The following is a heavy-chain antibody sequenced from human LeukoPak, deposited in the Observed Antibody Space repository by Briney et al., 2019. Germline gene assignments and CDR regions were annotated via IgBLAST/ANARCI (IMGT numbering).Heavy chain of an antibody. Sequence: SETLSLTCAVSGGSISSYYWSWIRQPPGKGLEWIGYIYYSGSTNYNPSLKSRVTISVDTSKNQFSLKLSSVTAADTAVYYCAREPLRCSGGSCYSGFDPWGQGTLVTVSS. CDR1: GGSISSYY. CDR2: IYYSGST. CDR3: AREPLRCSGGSCYSGFDP. V-gene: IGHV4-59*01. D-gene: IGHD2-15*01. J-gene: IGHJ5*02.